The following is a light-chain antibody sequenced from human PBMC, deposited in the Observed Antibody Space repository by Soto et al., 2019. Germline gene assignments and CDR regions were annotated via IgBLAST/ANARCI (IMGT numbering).Light chain of an antibody. J-gene: IGLJ1*01. V-gene: IGLV1-40*01. CDR3: QSYDSSLSVSYV. CDR1: SSNIGAGYD. Sequence: SVLTQPPSVSGAPGQRVTISCTGSSSNIGAGYDVHWYQQPPGTAPKLLIYGNSNRPSGVPDRFSGSKSGTSASLAITGLQAEDEADYYCQSYDSSLSVSYVFGTGTKVTVL. CDR2: GNS.